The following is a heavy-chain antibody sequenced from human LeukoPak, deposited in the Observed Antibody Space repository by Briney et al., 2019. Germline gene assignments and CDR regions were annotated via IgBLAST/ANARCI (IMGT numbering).Heavy chain of an antibody. J-gene: IGHJ6*02. CDR3: ARWGHRYTTDCFCMDV. V-gene: IGHV3-11*01. CDR1: GFTFSDYY. D-gene: IGHD1-1*01. CDR2: ISSSGSTI. Sequence: GGSLRLSCAASGFTFSDYYMSWIRQAPGKGLEWVSYISSSGSTIYYADSVKGRFTISRDNAMNSLYLQMNSLRAEDTAVYYCARWGHRYTTDCFCMDVWGQGTTVTVSS.